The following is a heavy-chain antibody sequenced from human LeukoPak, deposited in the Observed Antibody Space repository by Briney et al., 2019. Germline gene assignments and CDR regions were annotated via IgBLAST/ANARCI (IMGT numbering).Heavy chain of an antibody. D-gene: IGHD5-18*01. J-gene: IGHJ3*02. CDR1: GGSISSSSYY. Sequence: SETLSLTCTVSGGSISSSSYYWGWIRQPPGKGLEWIGSIYYSGSTYYNPSLKSRVTISVDTSKNQFSLKLSSVTAADTAVYYCATTKRLPRAFDIWGQGTMVTVSS. CDR3: ATTKRLPRAFDI. V-gene: IGHV4-39*01. CDR2: IYYSGST.